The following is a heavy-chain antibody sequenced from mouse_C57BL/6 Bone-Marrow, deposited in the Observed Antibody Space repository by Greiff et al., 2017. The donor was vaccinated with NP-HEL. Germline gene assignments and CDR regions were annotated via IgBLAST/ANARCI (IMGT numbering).Heavy chain of an antibody. CDR3: ARNDYDAMDY. J-gene: IGHJ4*01. CDR1: GYTFTSYW. V-gene: IGHV1-72*01. Sequence: QVQLQQPGAELVKPGASVKLSCKASGYTFTSYWMHWVKQRPGRGLEWIGRIGPNSGGTKYNEKFKSKATLTVDKPSSTAYMQLSSLTSEDSAVYYCARNDYDAMDYWGQGTSVTVSS. CDR2: IGPNSGGT.